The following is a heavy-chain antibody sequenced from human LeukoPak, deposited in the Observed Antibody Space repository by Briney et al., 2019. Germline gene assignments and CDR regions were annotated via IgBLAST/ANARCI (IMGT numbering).Heavy chain of an antibody. V-gene: IGHV4-39*02. CDR2: IYYSGST. J-gene: IGHJ4*02. D-gene: IGHD6-19*01. CDR1: GGSISSSSYY. CDR3: AIDEEIAVAGTRAPNYFDY. Sequence: SETLSLTCTVSGGSISSSSYYWGWIRQPPGKGLEWTGSIYYSGSTYYNPSLKSRVTISVDTSKNQFSLKLSSVTAADTAVYYCAIDEEIAVAGTRAPNYFDYWGQGTLVTVSS.